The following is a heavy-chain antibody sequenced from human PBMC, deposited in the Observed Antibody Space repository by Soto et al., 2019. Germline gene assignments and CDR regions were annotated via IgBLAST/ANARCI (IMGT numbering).Heavy chain of an antibody. J-gene: IGHJ4*02. CDR2: IFSTDGK. D-gene: IGHD6-19*01. CDR3: ARSGFVGGWYDRTHYLEY. CDR1: GFSLSDTRMG. Sequence: QVTLKESGPVLVKPTETLTLTCTVSGFSLSDTRMGVSWIRQPPGKALEWLAHIFSTDGKTYSPSLRSRLALSKAPXXXQXXLTMPSVDPVDTATYFCARSGFVGGWYDRTHYLEYWGQGILVTVSS. V-gene: IGHV2-26*01.